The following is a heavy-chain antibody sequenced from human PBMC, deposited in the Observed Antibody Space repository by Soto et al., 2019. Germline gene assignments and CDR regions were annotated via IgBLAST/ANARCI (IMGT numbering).Heavy chain of an antibody. CDR3: ARDHVVSRNWFDP. CDR1: GFTFSSYW. V-gene: IGHV3-74*01. CDR2: INSDGSST. J-gene: IGHJ5*02. Sequence: EVQLVESGGGLVQPGGSLRLSCAASGFTFSSYWMHWVRQAPGKGLVWVSRINSDGSSTSYADSVKGRFTIYRDNAKNTLYLQMNSLRAEDTAVYYCARDHVVSRNWFDPWGQGTLVTVSS. D-gene: IGHD2-21*01.